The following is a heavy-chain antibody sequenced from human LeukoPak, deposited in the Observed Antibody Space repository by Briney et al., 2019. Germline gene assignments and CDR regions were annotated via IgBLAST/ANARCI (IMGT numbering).Heavy chain of an antibody. CDR2: INHSGGT. CDR3: ARDAIFGVNSNWFDP. V-gene: IGHV4-34*01. CDR1: GGSLSGYY. D-gene: IGHD3-3*01. J-gene: IGHJ5*02. Sequence: SENLSLNCAVYGGSLSGYYWNWIRQPPGKGLEWIGEINHSGGTKYNPSLKSRVTISVDTSKNQFSLNLTSVTAADTAVYYCARDAIFGVNSNWFDPWGQGTLVTVSS.